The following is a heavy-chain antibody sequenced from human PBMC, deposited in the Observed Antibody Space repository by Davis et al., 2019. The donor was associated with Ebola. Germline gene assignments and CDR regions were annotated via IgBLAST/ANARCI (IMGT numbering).Heavy chain of an antibody. V-gene: IGHV3-11*01. CDR1: GFTFGDYA. CDR2: ISSSGSTI. CDR3: ARDPLSRSGMDV. J-gene: IGHJ6*02. Sequence: PGGSLRLSCTASGFTFGDYAMSWIRQAPGKGLEWVSYISSSGSTIYYADSVKGRFTISRDNAKNSLYLQMNSLRAEDTAVYYCARDPLSRSGMDVWGQGTTVTVSS.